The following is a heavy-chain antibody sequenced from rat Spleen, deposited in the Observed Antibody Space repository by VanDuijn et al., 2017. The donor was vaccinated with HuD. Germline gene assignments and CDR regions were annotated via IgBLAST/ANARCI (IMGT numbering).Heavy chain of an antibody. V-gene: IGHV3-3*01. CDR2: IDSAGST. CDR1: FCSITSSDR. CDR3: ARRRYDGTYYLY. D-gene: IGHD1-12*02. Sequence: VQLQESGPGLVKPSQSLPLTCSVTFCSITSSDRWNWSRKFPGNKLEWMGYIDSAGSTNYNPSLRSRISITRDTSKNQFFLQVNSVTTEDTANYYCARRRYDGTYYLYWGQGVMVTVSS. J-gene: IGHJ2*01.